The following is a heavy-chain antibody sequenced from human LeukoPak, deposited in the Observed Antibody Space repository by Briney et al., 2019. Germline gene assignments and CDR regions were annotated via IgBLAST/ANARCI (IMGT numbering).Heavy chain of an antibody. CDR2: INQDGSEK. CDR1: GFTFSDFW. Sequence: GGSLRLSCAASGFTFSDFWMTWVRQAPGRGLEWVAHINQDGSEKYSVDSVRGRFTISRDNVKNSLFLQINILGAEDTAVYYCARSGMAVAATPWDWGQGTLVTVSS. J-gene: IGHJ1*01. V-gene: IGHV3-7*05. D-gene: IGHD6-19*01. CDR3: ARSGMAVAATPWD.